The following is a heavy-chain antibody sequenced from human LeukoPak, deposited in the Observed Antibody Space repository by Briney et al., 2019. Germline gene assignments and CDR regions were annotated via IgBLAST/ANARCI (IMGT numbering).Heavy chain of an antibody. D-gene: IGHD2-15*01. CDR1: GGSINNYY. Sequence: SETLSLTCTVSGGSINNYYWSWIRQPPGKGLEWIAYIYYTGGSTNYNPSLKSRVTISVDTSNNQFSLKLNSVTAADTAVYYCAREGLLGGYYFDYWGQGTLVTVSS. J-gene: IGHJ4*02. CDR3: AREGLLGGYYFDY. CDR2: IYYTGGST. V-gene: IGHV4-59*01.